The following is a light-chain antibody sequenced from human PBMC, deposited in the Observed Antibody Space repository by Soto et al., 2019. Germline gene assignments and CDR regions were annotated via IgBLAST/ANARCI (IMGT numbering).Light chain of an antibody. J-gene: IGKJ2*01. CDR3: QQYYSTPYT. CDR2: GTS. CDR1: QSVSSSF. V-gene: IGKV3-20*01. Sequence: EIVLTQSPGTLSLSPGERATLSCRASQSVSSSFLDWYQQKKPGQAPRLVIYGTSSRATGVPDRFSGSGSGTDVTLTISSLQAEDVAVYYCQQYYSTPYTFGQGTKLEIK.